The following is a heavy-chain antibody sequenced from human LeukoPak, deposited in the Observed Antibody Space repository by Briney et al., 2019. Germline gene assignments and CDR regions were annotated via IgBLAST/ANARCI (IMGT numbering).Heavy chain of an antibody. CDR3: ARARLAVAGGTSYYFDY. CDR2: INPNSGGT. Sequence: SVKVSCKASGYTFTGYYMHWVRQAPGQGLEWMGRINPNSGGTNYAQKFQGRVTMTRDTSISTAFMELSRLRSDDTAVYYCARARLAVAGGTSYYFDYWGQGTLVTVSS. V-gene: IGHV1-2*06. D-gene: IGHD6-19*01. CDR1: GYTFTGYY. J-gene: IGHJ4*02.